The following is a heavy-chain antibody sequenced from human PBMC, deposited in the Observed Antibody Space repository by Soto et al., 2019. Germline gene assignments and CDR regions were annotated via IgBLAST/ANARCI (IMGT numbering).Heavy chain of an antibody. Sequence: QVQLVQSGAEVKKPGSSVKVSCKASGGTFSSYAISWVRQAPGQGLEWMGGIIPIFGTANYAQKFQGRVTITADEPTSTAYMELSSLRSEDTAVYYCASAEGSSGWSEVNWFAPWGQGTLVTVSS. V-gene: IGHV1-69*12. CDR2: IIPIFGTA. D-gene: IGHD6-19*01. CDR1: GGTFSSYA. J-gene: IGHJ5*02. CDR3: ASAEGSSGWSEVNWFAP.